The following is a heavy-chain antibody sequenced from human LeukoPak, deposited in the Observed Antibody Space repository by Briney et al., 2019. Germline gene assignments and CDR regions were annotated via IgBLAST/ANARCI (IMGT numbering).Heavy chain of an antibody. J-gene: IGHJ6*03. Sequence: SQTLSLTCTVSGGSISSGSYYWSWIRQPAGKGLEWIGRIYTSGSTNYNPSLKSRFTISVDTSKNQFSLKLSSVTAADTAVYYCARDGDFWSGYSAHYYYYMDVWGKGTTASVSS. CDR2: IYTSGST. CDR1: GGSISSGSYY. D-gene: IGHD3-3*01. V-gene: IGHV4-61*02. CDR3: ARDGDFWSGYSAHYYYYMDV.